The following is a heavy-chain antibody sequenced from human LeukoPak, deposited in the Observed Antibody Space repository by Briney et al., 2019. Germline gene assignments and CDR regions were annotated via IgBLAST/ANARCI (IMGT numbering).Heavy chain of an antibody. CDR1: GFIFSSYW. V-gene: IGHV3-7*01. D-gene: IGHD2-2*01. J-gene: IGHJ6*03. CDR3: ARERGGYCSSTSCSHYCYYYMDV. CDR2: IKHDGSDK. Sequence: GGSLRLSCAASGFIFSSYWMSWVRQAPGKGLDWVANIKHDGSDKHYVDSVKGRFTISRDNAKNSLYLQMNSLRAEDTAVYYCARERGGYCSSTSCSHYCYYYMDVWGKGTTVTVSS.